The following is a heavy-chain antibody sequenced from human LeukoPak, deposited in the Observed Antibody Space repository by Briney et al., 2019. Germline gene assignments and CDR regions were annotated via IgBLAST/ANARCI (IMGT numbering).Heavy chain of an antibody. J-gene: IGHJ3*02. CDR1: GGTFSSYA. V-gene: IGHV1-69*05. D-gene: IGHD3-22*01. Sequence: ASVKVSCKASGGTFSSYAISWVRQAPGQGLEWMGRIIPIFHTTNYAQKFQGRVTLTTEQSTSTAYMELSSLRSEDTAVYYCARDIPGSSGYFNDAFDMWGQGTMVTVSS. CDR3: ARDIPGSSGYFNDAFDM. CDR2: IIPIFHTT.